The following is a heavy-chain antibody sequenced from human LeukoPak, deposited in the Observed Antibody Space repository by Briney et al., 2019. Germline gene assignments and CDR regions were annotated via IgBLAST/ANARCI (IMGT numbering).Heavy chain of an antibody. CDR1: GGSISSYY. J-gene: IGHJ4*02. CDR3: ARGNPIVSSYGLSFDY. CDR2: IYNSGST. Sequence: SETLSLTCTVSGGSISSYYWSWIRQPPGKGLEWIGYIYNSGSTYYNPSLKSRVTISVDTSRNQFSLNLRSVTAADTAVYYCARGNPIVSSYGLSFDYWGQGSLVTVSS. V-gene: IGHV4-59*01. D-gene: IGHD5-18*01.